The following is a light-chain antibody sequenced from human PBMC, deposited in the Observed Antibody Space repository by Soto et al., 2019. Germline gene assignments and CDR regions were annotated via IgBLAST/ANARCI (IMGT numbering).Light chain of an antibody. J-gene: IGKJ4*01. CDR2: GAS. V-gene: IGKV3-15*01. CDR1: QSVSSL. CDR3: QQYNNWPLT. Sequence: EVVMTQSPATLSVSPGERATLSCRASQSVSSLLAWYQQKPGQAPRLLIYGASTRATGIPDSFSASGSGTEFALTISSLQSGDFAVYYCQQYNNWPLTFGGGTKVEIK.